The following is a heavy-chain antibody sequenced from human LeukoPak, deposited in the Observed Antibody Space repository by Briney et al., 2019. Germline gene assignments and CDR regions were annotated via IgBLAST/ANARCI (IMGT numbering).Heavy chain of an antibody. CDR2: ISSSSSYI. D-gene: IGHD3-3*01. CDR3: ARSRRDGFSHSIYY. Sequence: GGSLRLSCAASGFTFSSHSMNWVRQAPGKGLEWVSSISSSSSYIYYADSVKGRFTISRDNAKNSLYLQMNSLRAEDTAVYYCARSRRDGFSHSIYYWGQGTLVTVSS. V-gene: IGHV3-21*01. J-gene: IGHJ4*02. CDR1: GFTFSSHS.